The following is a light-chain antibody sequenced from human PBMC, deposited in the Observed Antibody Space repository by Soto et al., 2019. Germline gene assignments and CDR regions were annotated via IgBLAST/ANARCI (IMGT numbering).Light chain of an antibody. J-gene: IGKJ5*01. V-gene: IGKV1-9*01. CDR1: RGISID. Sequence: DIQLTQSPSFLSASVGDRVTITCRASRGISIDLAWYQQRPGKAPNLLIYAASTLQSGVPSRFSGSGSGTEFTLTISSLQPEDFATYYCQQLNSFPLFGQGTRLEIK. CDR2: AAS. CDR3: QQLNSFPL.